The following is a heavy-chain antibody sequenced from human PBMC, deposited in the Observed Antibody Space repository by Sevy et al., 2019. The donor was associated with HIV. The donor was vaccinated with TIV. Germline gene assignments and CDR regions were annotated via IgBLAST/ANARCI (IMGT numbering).Heavy chain of an antibody. D-gene: IGHD3-3*01. CDR3: AGDALYYDFWSAPYGAFDI. CDR2: ISYDGSNK. J-gene: IGHJ3*02. CDR1: GFTFSSYA. V-gene: IGHV3-30-3*01. Sequence: GGSLRLSCAASGFTFSSYAMHWVRQAPGKGLEWVAVISYDGSNKYYADSVKGRFTISRDNSKNTLYLQMNSLRAEDTVEYYCAGDALYYDFWSAPYGAFDIWGQGTMVTVSS.